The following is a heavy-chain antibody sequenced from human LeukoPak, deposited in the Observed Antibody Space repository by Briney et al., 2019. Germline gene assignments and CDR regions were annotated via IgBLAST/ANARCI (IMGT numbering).Heavy chain of an antibody. V-gene: IGHV1-69*01. CDR2: IIPISGTT. D-gene: IGHD3-3*01. CDR3: ARRFLEWLDAFDI. Sequence: ASVKVSCKASGGTFSNYGIGWVRQAPGQGLEWMGGIIPISGTTNYAQNFQGRVTITADESTTTAYMELASLRFDDTAVYYCARRFLEWLDAFDIWGQGTMVTVS. CDR1: GGTFSNYG. J-gene: IGHJ3*02.